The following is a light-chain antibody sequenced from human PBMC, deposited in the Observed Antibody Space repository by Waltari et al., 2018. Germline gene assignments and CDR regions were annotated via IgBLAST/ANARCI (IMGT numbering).Light chain of an antibody. CDR2: AAS. CDR3: QQSFSIPWA. CDR1: QGIGND. V-gene: IGKV1-6*02. J-gene: IGKJ1*01. Sequence: AIQMTQSPSSLSASVGDRVTISCRASQGIGNDLGWYQQKPGTAPKLLIYAASTLQSGVPSRFSGSGSGTDFTLTISSLQPEDFATYYCQQSFSIPWAFGQGTKVEIK.